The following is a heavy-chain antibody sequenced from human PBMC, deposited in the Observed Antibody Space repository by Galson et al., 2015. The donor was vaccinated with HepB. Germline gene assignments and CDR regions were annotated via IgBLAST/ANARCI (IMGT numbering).Heavy chain of an antibody. CDR2: IKSKTDGGTT. Sequence: SLRLSCAASGFTFSNAWMSWVRQAPGKGLEWVGRIKSKTDGGTTDYAAPVKGRFTISRDDSKSIAYLQMNSLKTEDTAVYYCTRARGWLSPGGWGQGTLVTVSS. D-gene: IGHD3-22*01. CDR1: GFTFSNAW. J-gene: IGHJ4*02. V-gene: IGHV3-15*01. CDR3: TRARGWLSPGG.